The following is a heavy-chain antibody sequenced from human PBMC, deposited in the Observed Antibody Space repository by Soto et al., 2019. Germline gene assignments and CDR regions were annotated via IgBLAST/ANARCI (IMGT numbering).Heavy chain of an antibody. D-gene: IGHD6-6*01. CDR2: ISSSSSYI. CDR3: ARADYSSLAYYYFDY. CDR1: GFTFSDYY. J-gene: IGHJ4*02. Sequence: PGGSLRLSCAASGFTFSDYYMSWIRQAPGKGLEWVSSISSSSSYIYYADSVKGRFTISRDNAKNSLYLQMNSLRAEDTAVYYCARADYSSLAYYYFDYWGQGTLVTVSS. V-gene: IGHV3-11*06.